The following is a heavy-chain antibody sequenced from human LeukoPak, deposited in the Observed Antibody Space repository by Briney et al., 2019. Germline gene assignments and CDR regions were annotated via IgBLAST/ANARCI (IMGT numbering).Heavy chain of an antibody. Sequence: SETLSLTCTVSGGSISSGDYYRSWIRQPPGKGLEWIGYIYYSGSTYYNPSLKSRVTISVDTSKNQFSLKLSSVTAADTAVYYCASENADYYCSGGSCYPYWGQGTLVTVSS. D-gene: IGHD2-15*01. CDR2: IYYSGST. CDR3: ASENADYYCSGGSCYPY. V-gene: IGHV4-30-4*01. CDR1: GGSISSGDYY. J-gene: IGHJ4*02.